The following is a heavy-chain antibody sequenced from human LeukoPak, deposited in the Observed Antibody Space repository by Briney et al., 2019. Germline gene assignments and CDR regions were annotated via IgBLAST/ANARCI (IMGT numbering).Heavy chain of an antibody. D-gene: IGHD2-21*02. Sequence: ASVKVSCKASGGTFSSYAISWVRQAPGQGLEWMGRIIPIFGTANYAQKFQGRVTITTDESTSTAYMEMSSLRSEDTAVYYCARQADPRYCGGDFYYFDYWGQGTLVTVSS. V-gene: IGHV1-69*05. CDR2: IIPIFGTA. CDR3: ARQADPRYCGGDFYYFDY. J-gene: IGHJ4*02. CDR1: GGTFSSYA.